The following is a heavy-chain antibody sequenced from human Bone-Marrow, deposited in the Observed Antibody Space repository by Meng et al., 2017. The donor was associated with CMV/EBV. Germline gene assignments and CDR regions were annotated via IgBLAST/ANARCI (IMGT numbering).Heavy chain of an antibody. J-gene: IGHJ4*02. Sequence: VLLVVSGGALVMPGGSLRLSCASSGFTFSDYYMSWIRQAPGKGLEWVSYISSSSSYTNYADSVKGRFTISRDNAKNSLYLQMNSLRAEDTAVYYCAGQTMAVDYWGQGTLVTVSS. CDR3: AGQTMAVDY. V-gene: IGHV3-11*06. CDR1: GFTFSDYY. CDR2: ISSSSSYT. D-gene: IGHD4/OR15-4a*01.